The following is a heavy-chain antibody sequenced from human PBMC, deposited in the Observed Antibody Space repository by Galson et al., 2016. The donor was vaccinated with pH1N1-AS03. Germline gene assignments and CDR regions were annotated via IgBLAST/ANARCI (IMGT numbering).Heavy chain of an antibody. CDR3: AREPWGSTQGEY. J-gene: IGHJ4*02. CDR1: GFTINNNY. V-gene: IGHV3-53*01. CDR2: IYGVGDT. D-gene: IGHD7-27*01. Sequence: SLRLSCAASGFTINNNYMSWVRQAPGKGLEWVSVIYGVGDTFYADSVKGRFTNSRDNSKNTVYLHMNSQGVEDTAVYYCAREPWGSTQGEYWGQGTLVTDSS.